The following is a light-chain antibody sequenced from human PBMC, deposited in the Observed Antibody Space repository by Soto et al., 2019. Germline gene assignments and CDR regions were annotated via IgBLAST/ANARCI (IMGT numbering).Light chain of an antibody. CDR2: AVS. J-gene: IGLJ1*01. CDR1: SSDVGGYNY. CDR3: SSYAGSNNYV. V-gene: IGLV2-8*01. Sequence: QSALTPPPSASGSPGQSVTISCTGTSSDVGGYNYVSWYQQHPGKAPKLMIYAVSKRPSGVPDRFSGSKSGNTASLTVSGLQAEDEADYYCSSYAGSNNYVFGTGTKVTVL.